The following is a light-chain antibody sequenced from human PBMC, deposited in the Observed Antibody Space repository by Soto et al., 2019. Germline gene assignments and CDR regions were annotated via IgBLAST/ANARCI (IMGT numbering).Light chain of an antibody. CDR2: DVS. Sequence: QSVLTQPASVSGSPGQSITISCTGTSRDVDGYNYVSWYQHHPGKAPKLMIYDVSNRPSGVSNRFSGSKSGKSASLTISGLQPEDEADYYCSSYTTSNTRQIVFGTGTKVNVL. CDR1: SRDVDGYNY. J-gene: IGLJ1*01. CDR3: SSYTTSNTRQIV. V-gene: IGLV2-14*03.